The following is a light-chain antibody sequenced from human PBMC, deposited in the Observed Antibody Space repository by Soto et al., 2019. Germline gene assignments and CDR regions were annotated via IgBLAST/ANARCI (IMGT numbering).Light chain of an antibody. CDR1: QSVSSTN. CDR3: QHYGNSVWT. J-gene: IGKJ1*01. CDR2: GAS. V-gene: IGKV3-20*01. Sequence: EIVLTQSPGTLSLSPGERATLSFRASQSVSSTNLVWYQQKRGQPPRLLIYGASTRGTGIPDRFRGSGSGTDFTLTISRLETEDFAVYFCQHYGNSVWTFGQGTKVDIK.